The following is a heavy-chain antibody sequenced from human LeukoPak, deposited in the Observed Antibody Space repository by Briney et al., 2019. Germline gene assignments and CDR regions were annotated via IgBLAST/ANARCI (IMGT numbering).Heavy chain of an antibody. CDR1: GFTFSSYW. CDR3: ASVRYCSSSSCYSWFDP. D-gene: IGHD2-2*02. V-gene: IGHV3-74*01. Sequence: GGSLRLSRAASGFTFSSYWMHWVRQAPGKGLVWVSRINTDGSSTNYADSVKGRFTISRDNAKNTLYLQMNSLRAEDTAVYYCASVRYCSSSSCYSWFDPWGQGTLVTVSS. CDR2: INTDGSST. J-gene: IGHJ5*02.